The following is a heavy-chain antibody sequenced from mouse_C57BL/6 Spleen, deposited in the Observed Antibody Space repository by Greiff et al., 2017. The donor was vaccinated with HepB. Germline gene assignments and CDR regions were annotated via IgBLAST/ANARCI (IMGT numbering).Heavy chain of an antibody. CDR2: IYPGNSDT. Sequence: EVQLQQSGTVLARPGASVKMSCKTSGYTFTSYWMHWVKQRPGQGLEWIGAIYPGNSDTSYNQKFKGKAKLTAVTSASTAYMELSSLTNEDSAVYYCTRVRLQDYAMDYWGQGTSVTVSS. V-gene: IGHV1-5*01. J-gene: IGHJ4*01. CDR3: TRVRLQDYAMDY. CDR1: GYTFTSYW. D-gene: IGHD2-4*01.